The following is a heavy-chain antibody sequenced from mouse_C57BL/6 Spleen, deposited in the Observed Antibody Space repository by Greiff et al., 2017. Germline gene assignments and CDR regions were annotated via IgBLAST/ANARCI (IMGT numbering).Heavy chain of an antibody. CDR3: ARTTVVADY. J-gene: IGHJ2*01. CDR1: GFNIKDYY. Sequence: EVKLVESGAELVKPGASVKLSCTASGFNIKDYYMHWVKQRTEQGLEWIGRIDPEDGETKYAPKFPGKATITADTSSNTAYLQLSSLTSEDTAVEYCARTTVVADYWGQGTTLTVSS. D-gene: IGHD1-1*01. V-gene: IGHV14-2*01. CDR2: IDPEDGET.